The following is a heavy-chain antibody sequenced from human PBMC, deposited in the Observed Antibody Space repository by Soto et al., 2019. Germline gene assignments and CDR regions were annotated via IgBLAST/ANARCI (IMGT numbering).Heavy chain of an antibody. CDR3: ARHEVPGYDILTGYYTPGAFDI. D-gene: IGHD3-9*01. CDR2: IYYSGST. V-gene: IGHV4-39*01. CDR1: GGSISSSSYY. Sequence: PSETLSLTCTVSGGSISSSSYYWGWIRQPPGKGLEWIGSIYYSGSTYYNPSLKSRVTISVDTSKNQFSLKLSSVTAADTAVYYCARHEVPGYDILTGYYTPGAFDIWGQGTMVTVSS. J-gene: IGHJ3*02.